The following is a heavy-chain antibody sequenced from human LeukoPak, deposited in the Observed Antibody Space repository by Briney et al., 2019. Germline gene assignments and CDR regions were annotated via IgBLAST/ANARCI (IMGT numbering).Heavy chain of an antibody. D-gene: IGHD3-22*01. CDR2: INHSGST. CDR1: GGSFSGYY. V-gene: IGHV4-34*01. Sequence: SETLSLTCAVYGGSFSGYYWSWIRQPPGKGLEWIGEINHSGSTNYNPSPKSRVTISLDTSKNQFSLKVSSVTAADTAVYYCAIFTFYDSSGYPNYFDYWGQGTLVTVSS. J-gene: IGHJ4*02. CDR3: AIFTFYDSSGYPNYFDY.